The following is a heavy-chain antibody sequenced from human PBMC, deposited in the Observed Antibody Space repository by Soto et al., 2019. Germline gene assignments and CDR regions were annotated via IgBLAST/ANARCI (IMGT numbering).Heavy chain of an antibody. CDR2: IYYSGST. CDR3: XXXXXXXXXXXHTPXFDY. CDR1: GGSISSGGYY. J-gene: IGHJ4*02. V-gene: IGHV4-31*01. Sequence: QVQLQESGPGLVKPSQTLSLTCTVSGGSISSGGYYWSWIRQHPGKGLEWIGYIYYSGSTYYNPXLXSXXXXXXXXXXXXXXXXXXXXXXXXXXXXXXXXXXXXXXXXXHTPXFDYWGQGTLVTVSS.